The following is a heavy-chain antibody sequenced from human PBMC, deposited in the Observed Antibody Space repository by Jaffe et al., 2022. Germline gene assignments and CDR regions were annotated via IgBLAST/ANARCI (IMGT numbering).Heavy chain of an antibody. CDR2: ISYSGST. CDR3: AREFIGGPSH. V-gene: IGHV4-61*01. Sequence: QVQLQESGPGLVKPSETLSLTCTVSGGSVSSGSYYWSWIRQPPGKGLEWIGYISYSGSTNYNPSLKSRVFISVDTSKNQFSLKLSSVTAADTAVYYCAREFIGGPSHWGQGTLVTVSS. CDR1: GGSVSSGSYY. D-gene: IGHD3-16*01. J-gene: IGHJ4*02.